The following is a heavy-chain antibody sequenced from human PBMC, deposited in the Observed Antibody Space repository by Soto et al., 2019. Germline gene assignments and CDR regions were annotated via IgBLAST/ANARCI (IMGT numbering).Heavy chain of an antibody. Sequence: EVQLVETGGGLIQPGGSLRLSCAASGFTVSSNYMSWVRQAPGKGLEWVSVIYSGGSTYYADSVKGRFTISRDNSKNTLYLKMNSLRAEDTAVYYCARLDSSGYYFDYWGQGTLVTVSS. CDR3: ARLDSSGYYFDY. V-gene: IGHV3-53*02. D-gene: IGHD3-22*01. CDR1: GFTVSSNY. J-gene: IGHJ4*02. CDR2: IYSGGST.